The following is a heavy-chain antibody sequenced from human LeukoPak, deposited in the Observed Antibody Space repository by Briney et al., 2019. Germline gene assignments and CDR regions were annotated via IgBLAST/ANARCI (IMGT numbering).Heavy chain of an antibody. D-gene: IGHD3-22*01. CDR3: AKHSRGYYDSSADAFDI. Sequence: GGSLRLSCAASGFTFDDYAMHWVRQAPGKGLEWVSVISWNSGSIGYADSVKGRFTISRDNAKNSLYLQMNSLRAEDTALYYCAKHSRGYYDSSADAFDIWGQGTMVTVSS. J-gene: IGHJ3*02. CDR2: ISWNSGSI. CDR1: GFTFDDYA. V-gene: IGHV3-9*01.